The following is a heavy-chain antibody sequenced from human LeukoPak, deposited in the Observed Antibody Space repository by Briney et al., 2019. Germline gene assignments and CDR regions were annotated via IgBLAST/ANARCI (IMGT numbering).Heavy chain of an antibody. CDR3: ARDGATYYGSGSYYYYYGMDV. D-gene: IGHD3-10*01. CDR2: IYYSGST. J-gene: IGHJ6*02. Sequence: PSETLSLTCTVSGGSISSYYWSWIRQPPGKGLEWIGYIYYSGSTNYNPSLKSRVTISVDTSKNQFSLKLSSVTAADTAVYYCARDGATYYGSGSYYYYYGMDVWGQGTTVTVSS. CDR1: GGSISSYY. V-gene: IGHV4-59*01.